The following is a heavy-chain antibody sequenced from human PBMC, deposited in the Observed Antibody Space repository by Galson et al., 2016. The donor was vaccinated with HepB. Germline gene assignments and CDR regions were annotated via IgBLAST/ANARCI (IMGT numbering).Heavy chain of an antibody. CDR2: IYYGGST. CDR3: ARAPSPSYYGSSDYGGAFDS. CDR1: GGSVSTTFYY. V-gene: IGHV4-61*01. D-gene: IGHD3-22*01. J-gene: IGHJ3*02. Sequence: SETLSLTCTISGGSVSTTFYYWNWIRQPPGKGLEWIGYIYYGGSTNFNPSLKSRVTISLDTSKSHFSLKLSSVTAADTAVYYCARAPSPSYYGSSDYGGAFDSGGQGTKSTVSS.